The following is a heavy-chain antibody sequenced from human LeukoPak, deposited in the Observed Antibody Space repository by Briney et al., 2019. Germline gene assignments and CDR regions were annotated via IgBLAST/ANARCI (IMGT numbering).Heavy chain of an antibody. J-gene: IGHJ4*02. D-gene: IGHD1/OR15-1a*01. Sequence: PGGSLRLSCAASGFAFSSYWMHWVRQAPGKGLEWVSRINNDGSYSGYADSVKGRFTISRDNAKNTLYLQMNSRRAEDTAVYYCAIYNWNTAFDYWGQGTLVTVSS. V-gene: IGHV3-74*01. CDR2: INNDGSYS. CDR3: AIYNWNTAFDY. CDR1: GFAFSSYW.